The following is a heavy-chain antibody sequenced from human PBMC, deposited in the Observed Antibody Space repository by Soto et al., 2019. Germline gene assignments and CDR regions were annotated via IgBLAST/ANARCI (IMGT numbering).Heavy chain of an antibody. V-gene: IGHV3-33*01. CDR2: IWYDGSNK. Sequence: QVQLVESGGGVVQPGRSLRLSCAASGFTFSIYGMHWVRQAPGKGLEWVAVIWYDGSNKYYADSVKGRFTISRDNSKNTLYLQMNSLRAEDTAVYYCARTGPSYCGGDCYAPPRYWGQGTLVTVSS. CDR1: GFTFSIYG. CDR3: ARTGPSYCGGDCYAPPRY. D-gene: IGHD2-21*02. J-gene: IGHJ4*02.